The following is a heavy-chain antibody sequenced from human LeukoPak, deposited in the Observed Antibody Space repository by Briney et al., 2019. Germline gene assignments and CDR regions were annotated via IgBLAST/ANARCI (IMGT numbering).Heavy chain of an antibody. CDR1: GGSISSYY. J-gene: IGHJ5*02. CDR2: IYYSGST. V-gene: IGHV4-59*08. D-gene: IGHD6-13*01. CDR3: ARVAQQTEKSPWSDP. Sequence: SETLSLTCTVSGGSISSYYWSWIRQPPGKGLEWLGSIYYSGSTNYNPSLKSRVTISVDTSKNQFSLKLSSVTAADTAVYYRARVAQQTEKSPWSDPWGQGTLVTVSS.